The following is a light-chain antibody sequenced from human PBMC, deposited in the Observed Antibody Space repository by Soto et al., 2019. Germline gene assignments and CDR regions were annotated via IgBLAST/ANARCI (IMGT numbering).Light chain of an antibody. V-gene: IGLV2-14*01. CDR3: SSFTSTSTRL. J-gene: IGLJ1*01. Sequence: QSVLTQPASVSGSPGQSITISCTGTSSDIGSYDYVSWYQQHPGKAPNLIIYVVTDRPSGVSNRFSGSKSGNTASLTISGLQAEDEADYYCSSFTSTSTRLFGSGTKVTVL. CDR2: VVT. CDR1: SSDIGSYDY.